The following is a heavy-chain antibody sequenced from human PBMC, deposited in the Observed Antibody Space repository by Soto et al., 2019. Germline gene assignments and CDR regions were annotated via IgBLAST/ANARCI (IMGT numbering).Heavy chain of an antibody. V-gene: IGHV3-23*01. CDR3: AKRNDGSRWPYYFDS. D-gene: IGHD1-1*01. J-gene: IGHJ4*02. CDR1: GFTFSTYV. Sequence: EVQLLESGGGLVQPGGSLRLSCAASGFTFSTYVMAWVRQAPGKGLEWVSAIGGTDGTTYYADSAKGRFTISRDNSQNTLYLQMNSLRAEDTAIYYCAKRNDGSRWPYYFDSWGQGTLVTVSS. CDR2: IGGTDGTT.